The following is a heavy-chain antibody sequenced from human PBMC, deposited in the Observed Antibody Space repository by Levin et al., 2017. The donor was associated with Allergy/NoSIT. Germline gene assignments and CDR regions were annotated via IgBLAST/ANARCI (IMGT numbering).Heavy chain of an antibody. CDR1: GFTLTEYA. J-gene: IGHJ3*01. Sequence: GESLKISCDASGFTLTEYAMSWVRQAPGKGLEWVSVITGGGFNTYYGDSVKGRFTVSRDNSKNKLYLELNSLRAEDTAVYDCAKKQGVTSGFSFDVWGLGTIVTVSS. V-gene: IGHV3-23*01. CDR3: AKKQGVTSGFSFDV. D-gene: IGHD1-1*01. CDR2: ITGGGFNT.